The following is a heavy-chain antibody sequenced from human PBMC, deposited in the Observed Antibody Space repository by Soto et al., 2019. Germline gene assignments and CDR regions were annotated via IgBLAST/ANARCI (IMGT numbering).Heavy chain of an antibody. D-gene: IGHD2-21*01. V-gene: IGHV1-18*01. Sequence: QVQLVQSGAEVKKPGASVKVSCKASGYSFTTYVIGWVRQAPGQGLEWVGLINPDNGNTNYAQKLQDRVTMTTDTSWSTAYLELRSLRSDDTAVYYCVRGWGWLHLDYWGQGTLVTASS. CDR3: VRGWGWLHLDY. CDR1: GYSFTTYV. CDR2: INPDNGNT. J-gene: IGHJ4*02.